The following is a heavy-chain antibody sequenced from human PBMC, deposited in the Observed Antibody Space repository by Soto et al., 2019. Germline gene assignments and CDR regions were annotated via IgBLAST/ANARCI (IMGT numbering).Heavy chain of an antibody. D-gene: IGHD3-10*01. CDR2: IYTSGNT. V-gene: IGHV4-4*07. Sequence: SETLSLTCTVSGDSISSYYWSWIRQPAGKGLEWIGRIYTSGNTQYNPSLWSRVTMSVDTSKNQLSLKLSSVTAADTAVYFCAGDKGYYYGGMDVWGQGTTVTVSS. J-gene: IGHJ6*02. CDR3: AGDKGYYYGGMDV. CDR1: GDSISSYY.